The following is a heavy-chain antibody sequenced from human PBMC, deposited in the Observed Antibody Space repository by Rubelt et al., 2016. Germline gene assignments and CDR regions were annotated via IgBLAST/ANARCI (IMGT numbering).Heavy chain of an antibody. CDR2: IYNSGST. CDR1: GGSISSGGYY. D-gene: IGHD6-13*01. J-gene: IGHJ4*02. V-gene: IGHV4-61*02. Sequence: QVQLQESGPGLVEPSQTLSLTCSVSGGSISSGGYYWSWIRQPAGKGLEWIGRIYNSGSTNYNPSLKSRVTMSVDTSKNQLSLKLSSVTAADTAVYHCARDRGSSSWYGVDYWGQGTLVTVSS. CDR3: ARDRGSSSWYGVDY.